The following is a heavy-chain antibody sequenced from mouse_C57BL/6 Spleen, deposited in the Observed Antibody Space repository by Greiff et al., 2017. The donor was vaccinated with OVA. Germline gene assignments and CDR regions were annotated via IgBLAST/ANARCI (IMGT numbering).Heavy chain of an antibody. J-gene: IGHJ1*03. V-gene: IGHV5-16*01. D-gene: IGHD1-1*01. CDR2: INYDGSST. CDR1: GFTFSDYY. CDR3: ARDSSYGYFDV. Sequence: EVKLVESEGGLVQPGSSMQLSCTASGFTFSDYYMAWVRPVPEKGLEWVANINYDGSSTYYLDSLKSRFIISRDNAKNILYLQMSSLKSEDTATYYCARDSSYGYFDVWGTGTTVTVSS.